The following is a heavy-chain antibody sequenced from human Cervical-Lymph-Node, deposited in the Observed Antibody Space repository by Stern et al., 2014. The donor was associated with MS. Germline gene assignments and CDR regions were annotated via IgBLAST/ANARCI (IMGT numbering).Heavy chain of an antibody. V-gene: IGHV4-39*01. D-gene: IGHD6-13*01. CDR1: GGSISSSSYY. CDR3: ARRKQQLSMDV. Sequence: QVQLQESGPGLVKPSETLSLTCPVSGGSISSSSYYWGWIRQPPGKGLEWIGSIYYSGSTYYNPSLQSRAPISVDTPQNQLSPQLSSVTAADTAVYYCARRKQQLSMDVWGQGTTVTVSS. J-gene: IGHJ6*02. CDR2: IYYSGST.